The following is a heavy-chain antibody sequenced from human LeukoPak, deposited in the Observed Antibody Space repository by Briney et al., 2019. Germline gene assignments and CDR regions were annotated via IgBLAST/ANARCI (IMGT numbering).Heavy chain of an antibody. CDR3: ARGRRQLERQMYWFDP. Sequence: VASVKVSCKTSGYTFMNYGINWVRQAPGQGLEWMGWISAYNGNTNYAQKLQGRVTMTTDTSTSTAYMELRSLRSDDTAVYYCARGRRQLERQMYWFDPWGQGTLVTVSS. D-gene: IGHD1-1*01. V-gene: IGHV1-18*01. CDR2: ISAYNGNT. CDR1: GYTFMNYG. J-gene: IGHJ5*02.